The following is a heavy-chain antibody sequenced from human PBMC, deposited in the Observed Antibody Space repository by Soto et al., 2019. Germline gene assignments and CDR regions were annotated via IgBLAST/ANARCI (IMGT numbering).Heavy chain of an antibody. V-gene: IGHV4-30-4*01. CDR3: ARDTYSGYDFGL. J-gene: IGHJ5*02. CDR2: IPSRGRP. D-gene: IGHD5-12*01. CDR1: GASVAGGSYY. Sequence: QVQLRESGPGLVKPSQTLSLTCSVSGASVAGGSYYWSWVRQPPGKGLEWIGYIPSRGRPFYNPSLPRRGTISADTSTHQLSLQLTSVTAADTAVYYCARDTYSGYDFGLWGQGTLVTVSS.